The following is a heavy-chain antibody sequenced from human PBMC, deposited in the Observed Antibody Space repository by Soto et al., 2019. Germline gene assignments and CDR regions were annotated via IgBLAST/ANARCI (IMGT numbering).Heavy chain of an antibody. Sequence: GGSLRLSCAASGFTFSNAWMNWVRQAPGKGLEWVGRFKSKADGGTTDYAAPVKGRFTISRDDSKNTLYLQMNSLKTEDTAVYYCTTVSSYFKYWGQGTLVTVSS. CDR2: FKSKADGGTT. CDR1: GFTFSNAW. V-gene: IGHV3-15*07. CDR3: TTVSSYFKY. J-gene: IGHJ4*02.